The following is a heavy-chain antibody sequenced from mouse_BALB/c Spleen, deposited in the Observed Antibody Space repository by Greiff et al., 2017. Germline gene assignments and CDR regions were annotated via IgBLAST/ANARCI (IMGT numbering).Heavy chain of an antibody. D-gene: IGHD2-10*01. Sequence: QVQLKESGAELVRPGVSVKISCKGSGYTFTDYAMHWVKQSHAKSLEWIGVISTYYGDASYNQKFKGKATMTVDKSSSTAYMELARLTSEDSAIYYCARDSSYGNYAMDYWGQGTSVTVSS. J-gene: IGHJ4*01. CDR1: GYTFTDYA. V-gene: IGHV1S137*01. CDR2: ISTYYGDA. CDR3: ARDSSYGNYAMDY.